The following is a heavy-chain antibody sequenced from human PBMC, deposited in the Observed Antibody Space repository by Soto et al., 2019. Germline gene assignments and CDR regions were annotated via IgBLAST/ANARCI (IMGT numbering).Heavy chain of an antibody. V-gene: IGHV3-23*01. D-gene: IGHD6-13*01. Sequence: EVQLLESGENLVQPGGSLRLSCAASGFTFSNYAMNWVRQPPGKGLEWVSTISGSGGGAYYADSVKGRFTISRDNSKSTLYLQTNSLRGEDTAVYYCAKEGASSWYFFDYWGQGTLVTVSS. CDR2: ISGSGGGA. CDR3: AKEGASSWYFFDY. J-gene: IGHJ4*02. CDR1: GFTFSNYA.